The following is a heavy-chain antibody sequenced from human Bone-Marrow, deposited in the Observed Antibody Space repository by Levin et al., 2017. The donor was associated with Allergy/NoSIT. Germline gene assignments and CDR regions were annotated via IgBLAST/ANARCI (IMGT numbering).Heavy chain of an antibody. CDR3: ARDDGGLDV. V-gene: IGHV3-48*03. J-gene: IGHJ6*02. Sequence: GESLKISCEASGFTFSNYEMNWVRQAPGKGLEWISYISSTARIIYYADSVKGRFTISRDNAKNSLFLQMNSLRAEDTAVYYCARDDGGLDVWDQGTTVTVSS. CDR1: GFTFSNYE. CDR2: ISSTARII.